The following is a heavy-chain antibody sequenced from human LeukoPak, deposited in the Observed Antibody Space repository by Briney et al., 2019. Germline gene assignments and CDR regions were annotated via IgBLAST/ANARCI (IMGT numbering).Heavy chain of an antibody. CDR2: ISDSGGST. V-gene: IGHV3-23*01. Sequence: GGSLRLSCAASGFTFGSYAMGWVRQAPGKGLEWVSSISDSGGSTYYADSVKGRFTISRDNSKNTLYLQMNSLRAEDTAVYYCAKDGYCSGGSCYLWYFDYWGQGTLVTVSS. J-gene: IGHJ4*02. D-gene: IGHD2-15*01. CDR3: AKDGYCSGGSCYLWYFDY. CDR1: GFTFGSYA.